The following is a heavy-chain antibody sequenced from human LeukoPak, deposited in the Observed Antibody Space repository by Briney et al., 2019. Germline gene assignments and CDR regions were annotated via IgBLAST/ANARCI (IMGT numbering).Heavy chain of an antibody. J-gene: IGHJ5*02. D-gene: IGHD1-26*01. CDR3: ARDSGSYWFDP. CDR1: GYTFTGYY. V-gene: IGHV1-2*04. Sequence: ASVKVSCKASGYTFTGYYMHWVRQAPGQGLEWMGWINPNSGGTSYAQKFQGWVTMTRDTSISTAYMELSRLRSDDTAVYYCARDSGSYWFDPWGQGTLVTVSS. CDR2: INPNSGGT.